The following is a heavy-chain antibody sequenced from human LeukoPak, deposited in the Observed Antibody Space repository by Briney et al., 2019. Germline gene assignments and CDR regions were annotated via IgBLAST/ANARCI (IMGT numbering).Heavy chain of an antibody. Sequence: ASVTVSCKASGYTFTGYYMYWVRQAPGQGLEWMGWINPNSGGTNYAQKFQGRVTMTRDTSISTAYMELSRLRSDDTAVYYCARDSQFGDCSSTSCYNGDALPQRAFDIWGQGTMVTVSS. V-gene: IGHV1-2*02. CDR3: ARDSQFGDCSSTSCYNGDALPQRAFDI. J-gene: IGHJ3*02. CDR1: GYTFTGYY. D-gene: IGHD2-2*02. CDR2: INPNSGGT.